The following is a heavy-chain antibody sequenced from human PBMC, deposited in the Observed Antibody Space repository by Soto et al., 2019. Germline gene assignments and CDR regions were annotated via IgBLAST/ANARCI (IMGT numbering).Heavy chain of an antibody. V-gene: IGHV4-61*01. Sequence: PSETLSLTCTVSGGSVSSGSYYWSWIRQPPGKGLEWIGYIYYSGSTNYSPSLKSRVTISVDTSKNQFSLKLSSVTAADTAVYYCARNYYYYYGMDVWGQGTTVTVSS. J-gene: IGHJ6*02. CDR3: ARNYYYYYGMDV. CDR2: IYYSGST. CDR1: GGSVSSGSYY.